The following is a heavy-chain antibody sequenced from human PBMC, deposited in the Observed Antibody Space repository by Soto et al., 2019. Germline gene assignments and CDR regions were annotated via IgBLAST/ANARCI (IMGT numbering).Heavy chain of an antibody. CDR1: GGSISSYY. D-gene: IGHD3-10*01. J-gene: IGHJ6*03. V-gene: IGHV4-59*08. Sequence: SETLSLTCTVSGGSISSYYWSWIRQPPGKGLEWIGYIYYSGSTNYNPSLKSRVTISVDTSKNQLSLKLSSVTAADTAVYYCARRVYFRELLWFGESRGGYMDVWGKGTTVTVSS. CDR3: ARRVYFRELLWFGESRGGYMDV. CDR2: IYYSGST.